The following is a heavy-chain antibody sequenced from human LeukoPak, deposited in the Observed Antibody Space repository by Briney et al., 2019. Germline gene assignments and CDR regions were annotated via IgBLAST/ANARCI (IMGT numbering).Heavy chain of an antibody. D-gene: IGHD4-11*01. CDR3: ARGFYSPHY. CDR2: IYYSGRT. CDR1: GGSISSDY. J-gene: IGHJ4*02. V-gene: IGHV4-59*01. Sequence: SETLSLTCTVSGGSISSDYWSWIRQPPGKGLEWIGYIYYSGRTYYNPSLKSRVTISVDTSKNQFSLKLSSVTAADTAVYYCARGFYSPHYWGQGTLVSVSS.